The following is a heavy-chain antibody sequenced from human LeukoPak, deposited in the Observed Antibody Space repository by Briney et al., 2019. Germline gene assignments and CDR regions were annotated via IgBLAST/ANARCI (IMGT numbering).Heavy chain of an antibody. D-gene: IGHD3-22*01. Sequence: SQTLSLTCTVSGGSISSGGYYWSWIRQPPGKGLEWIGYIYHSGSTYYNPSLRSRVTISVDTSKNQFSLKLSSVTAADTAVYYCARAYYDSSGYYIDAFDIWGQGTMVTVSS. CDR3: ARAYYDSSGYYIDAFDI. V-gene: IGHV4-30-2*01. CDR1: GGSISSGGYY. CDR2: IYHSGST. J-gene: IGHJ3*02.